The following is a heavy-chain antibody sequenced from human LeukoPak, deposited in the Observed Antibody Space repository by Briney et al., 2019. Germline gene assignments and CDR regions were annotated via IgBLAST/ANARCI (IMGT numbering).Heavy chain of an antibody. CDR3: ARDGRVGATRVFEFDD. CDR2: ISSSSSYI. J-gene: IGHJ4*02. D-gene: IGHD1-26*01. Sequence: KTGGSLRLSCAASGFTFSSYEMNWVRQAPGKGLEWVSSISSSSSYIYYGDSVRGRFTISRDNAKSSLSLQMNSLRAEDTAVYYCARDGRVGATRVFEFDDWGQGTLVTVSS. CDR1: GFTFSSYE. V-gene: IGHV3-21*01.